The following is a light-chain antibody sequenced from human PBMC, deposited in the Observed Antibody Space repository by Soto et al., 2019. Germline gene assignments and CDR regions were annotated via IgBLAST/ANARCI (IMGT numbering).Light chain of an antibody. CDR2: AAS. J-gene: IGKJ3*01. Sequence: DIQMTQSPSSVSASVGDRVTITCRASQIINKWLAWYQQKPGKAPTLLIYAASTLQSGVPSRFSGSGSGSDFTLTISSLQPEDFATYYCQQANSFPFTFGPGIKVDMK. CDR1: QIINKW. V-gene: IGKV1-12*02. CDR3: QQANSFPFT.